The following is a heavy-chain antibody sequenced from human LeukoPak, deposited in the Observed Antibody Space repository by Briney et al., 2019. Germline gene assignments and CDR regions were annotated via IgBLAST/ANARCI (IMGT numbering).Heavy chain of an antibody. J-gene: IGHJ4*02. CDR3: AREGYDSSYYYYLDY. D-gene: IGHD3-22*01. CDR1: GGSISSGDYY. V-gene: IGHV4-31*03. CDR2: IYYSGST. Sequence: SETLSLTCTVSGGSISSGDYYWSWIRQHPGKGLAWIGNIYYSGSTYYNPSLKHRVTISVDTSKSQFSLKLSSVTAADTAVYYCAREGYDSSYYYYLDYWGQGTLVTVSS.